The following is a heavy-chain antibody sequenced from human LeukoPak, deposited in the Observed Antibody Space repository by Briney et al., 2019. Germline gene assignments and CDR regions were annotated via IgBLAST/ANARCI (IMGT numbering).Heavy chain of an antibody. CDR2: IKQDGSKT. CDR1: GFTFSRYE. J-gene: IGHJ4*02. Sequence: GGSLRLSCAASGFTFSRYEMNWVRQAPGKGLEWVGNIKQDGSKTYYVDSVKGRFTISRDNAKNSLYLQMNSLRAEDTALYYCARDYYASGSHDYWGQGTLVTVSS. V-gene: IGHV3-7*01. D-gene: IGHD3-10*01. CDR3: ARDYYASGSHDY.